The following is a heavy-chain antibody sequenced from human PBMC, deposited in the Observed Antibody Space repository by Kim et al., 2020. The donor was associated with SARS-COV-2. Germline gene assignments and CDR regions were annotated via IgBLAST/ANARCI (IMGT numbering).Heavy chain of an antibody. CDR2: IKSKTDGGTT. D-gene: IGHD6-19*01. J-gene: IGHJ4*02. CDR3: TTEAQAVAAPGPFDY. CDR1: GFTFSNAW. V-gene: IGHV3-15*01. Sequence: GGSLRLSCAASGFTFSNAWMSWVRQAPGKGLEWVGRIKSKTDGGTTDYAAPVKGRFTISRDDSKNTLYLQMNSLKTEDTAVYYCTTEAQAVAAPGPFDYWGQGTLVTVSS.